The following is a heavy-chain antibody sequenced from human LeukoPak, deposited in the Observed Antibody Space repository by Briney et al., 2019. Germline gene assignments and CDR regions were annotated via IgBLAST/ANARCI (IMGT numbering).Heavy chain of an antibody. V-gene: IGHV3-74*01. Sequence: GGSLRLSCAASGFTFSSYWVPWVRQAPGKGLEWVARINSDGSTINHADSVRGRFTISRDNAENTLYLQMSSLSAEDTAIYFCARAAYYRFDYWGQGTLVTVSS. CDR3: ARAAYYRFDY. J-gene: IGHJ4*02. CDR1: GFTFSSYW. CDR2: INSDGSTI. D-gene: IGHD1-26*01.